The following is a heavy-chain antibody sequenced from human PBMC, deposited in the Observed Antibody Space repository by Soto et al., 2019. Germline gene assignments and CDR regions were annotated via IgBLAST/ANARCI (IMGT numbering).Heavy chain of an antibody. D-gene: IGHD1-20*01. CDR2: IYYSGST. J-gene: IGHJ4*02. CDR3: ARRQYNWNDAYWDY. V-gene: IGHV4-39*01. CDR1: GGSISSSSYY. Sequence: QLQLQESGPGLVKPSETLSLTCTVSGGSISSSSYYWGWIRQPPGKGLEWIGRIYYSGSTYYNPSLKIRVTISVDTSKNQFSLKLSSVTAADTAVYYCARRQYNWNDAYWDYWGQGTLVTVSS.